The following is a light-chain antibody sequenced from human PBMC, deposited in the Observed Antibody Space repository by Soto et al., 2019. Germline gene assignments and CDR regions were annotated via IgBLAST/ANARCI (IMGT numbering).Light chain of an antibody. CDR1: SSDVGTYKL. CDR2: EGS. Sequence: QSVLTQPASVSGSPGQSITISCTGTSSDVGTYKLVSWYQHHPGKAPKLMIYEGSKRPSGVSNRFSGSKSGNTASLTISGLQAEDEADYYCCSYAGSSTYVFGTGTQLTVL. V-gene: IGLV2-23*01. CDR3: CSYAGSSTYV. J-gene: IGLJ1*01.